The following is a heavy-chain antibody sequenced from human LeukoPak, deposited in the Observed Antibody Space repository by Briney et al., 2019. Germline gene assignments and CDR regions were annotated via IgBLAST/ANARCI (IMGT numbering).Heavy chain of an antibody. D-gene: IGHD6-19*01. V-gene: IGHV3-9*03. Sequence: GGSLRLSCAASGFTFDDYAMHWVRQAPGKGLEWVSGISWNSGSIGYADSVKGRFTISRDNAKNSLYLQMNSLRAEDMALYYCAKVNSSGWYGKGGAFDIWGQGTMVTVSS. J-gene: IGHJ3*02. CDR1: GFTFDDYA. CDR2: ISWNSGSI. CDR3: AKVNSSGWYGKGGAFDI.